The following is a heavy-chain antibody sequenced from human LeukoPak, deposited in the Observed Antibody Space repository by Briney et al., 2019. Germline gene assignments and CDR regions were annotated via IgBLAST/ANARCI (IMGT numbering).Heavy chain of an antibody. Sequence: PGRSLRLSCAASGFTFSSYGMHWVRQAPGKGLGWVAVISYDGSNKYYADSVKGRFTISRDNSKNTLYLQMNSLRAEDTAVYYCAKVELDYGSGSQIDYWGQGTLVTVSS. CDR1: GFTFSSYG. D-gene: IGHD3-10*01. CDR3: AKVELDYGSGSQIDY. V-gene: IGHV3-30*18. CDR2: ISYDGSNK. J-gene: IGHJ4*02.